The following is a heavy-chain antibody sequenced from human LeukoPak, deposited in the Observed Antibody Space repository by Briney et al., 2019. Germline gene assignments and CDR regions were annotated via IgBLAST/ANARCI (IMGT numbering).Heavy chain of an antibody. D-gene: IGHD4-17*01. CDR3: ASISYGDYSFDY. J-gene: IGHJ4*02. CDR1: GYTFTSYG. Sequence: GASVKVSCKASGYTFTSYGTSWVRQAPGQGLEWMGWISAYNGNTNYAQKLQGRVTMTTDTSTSTAYMELRSLRSDDTAVYYCASISYGDYSFDYWGQGTLVTVSS. CDR2: ISAYNGNT. V-gene: IGHV1-18*01.